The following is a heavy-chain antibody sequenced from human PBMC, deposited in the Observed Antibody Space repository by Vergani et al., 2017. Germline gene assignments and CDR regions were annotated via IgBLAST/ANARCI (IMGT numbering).Heavy chain of an antibody. CDR1: GGTFSSYA. V-gene: IGHV1-69*04. J-gene: IGHJ4*02. D-gene: IGHD3-22*01. CDR3: AGDYYYDSSGYTNY. CDR2: IIPILGIA. Sequence: QVQLVQSGAEVKKPGSSVKVSCKASGGTFSSYAISWVRQAPGQGLEWMGRIIPILGIANYAQKFQGRVTITADKSTSTAYMELSSLRSEDTAVYYCAGDYYYDSSGYTNYWGQGTLVTVSS.